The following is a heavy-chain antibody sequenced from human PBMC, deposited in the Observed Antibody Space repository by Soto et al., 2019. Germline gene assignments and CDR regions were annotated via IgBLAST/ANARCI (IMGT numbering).Heavy chain of an antibody. D-gene: IGHD6-13*01. CDR2: INHSGST. CDR1: GGSFSGYY. CDR3: ASGIQQLASYFDY. V-gene: IGHV4-34*01. J-gene: IGHJ4*02. Sequence: SGTLSLTCAVYGGSFSGYYWSWIRQPPGKGLEWIGEINHSGSTNYNPSLKSRVTISVDTSKNQFSLKLSSVTAADTAVYYCASGIQQLASYFDYWGQGTLVTVSS.